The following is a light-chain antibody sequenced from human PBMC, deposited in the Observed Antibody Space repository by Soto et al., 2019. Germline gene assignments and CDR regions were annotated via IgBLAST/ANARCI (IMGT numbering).Light chain of an antibody. CDR1: SSNIGAGYD. CDR3: QSYDNSLSGSEV. V-gene: IGLV1-40*01. J-gene: IGLJ1*01. CDR2: GIF. Sequence: QSVLTQPPSVSGAPGQRVTISCTGGSSNIGAGYDVHWYQQLPGAAPTLLIFGIFNRPSGVSERFSGSRSGASASLAIAGLQPEDEADYFCQSYDNSLSGSEVFGTGTQLTVL.